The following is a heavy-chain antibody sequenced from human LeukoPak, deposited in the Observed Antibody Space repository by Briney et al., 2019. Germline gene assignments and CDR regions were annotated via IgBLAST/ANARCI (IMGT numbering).Heavy chain of an antibody. J-gene: IGHJ4*02. D-gene: IGHD5-12*01. CDR1: GGSISSYY. Sequence: SETLSLTCTVSGGSISSYYWSWIRQPPGKGLEWIGYIYYSGSTNYNPSLKSRVIISVDTSKNQFSLKLSSVTAADTAVYYCARAHRGLFDYWGQGTLVTVSS. V-gene: IGHV4-59*01. CDR2: IYYSGST. CDR3: ARAHRGLFDY.